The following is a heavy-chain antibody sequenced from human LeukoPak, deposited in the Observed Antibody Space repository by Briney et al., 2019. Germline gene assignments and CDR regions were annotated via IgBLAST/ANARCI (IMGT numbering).Heavy chain of an antibody. J-gene: IGHJ4*02. CDR3: AREYYASGDY. V-gene: IGHV3-74*01. CDR1: GFTFSSFW. Sequence: GGSLRLSCAASGFTFSSFWMHWVRQAPGKGLQWVSRINADGSSTGHADSVKGRLTISRDNAKNTLYLQINSLRAEDTAGYYCAREYYASGDYWGQGTLVTVSS. D-gene: IGHD3-10*01. CDR2: INADGSST.